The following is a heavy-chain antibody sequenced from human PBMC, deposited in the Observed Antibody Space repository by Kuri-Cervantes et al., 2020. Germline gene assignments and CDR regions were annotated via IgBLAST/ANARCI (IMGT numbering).Heavy chain of an antibody. D-gene: IGHD2-2*01. Sequence: SVKVSCKASGGTFSSYAISWVRQAPGQGLEWMGGIIPIFGTANYAQKFQGRVTITTDESTSTAYMELSSLRAEDTAVYYCASIGAYCSSTSCYGLGLFDYWGQGTPVTVSS. CDR3: ASIGAYCSSTSCYGLGLFDY. CDR2: IIPIFGTA. CDR1: GGTFSSYA. J-gene: IGHJ4*02. V-gene: IGHV1-69*05.